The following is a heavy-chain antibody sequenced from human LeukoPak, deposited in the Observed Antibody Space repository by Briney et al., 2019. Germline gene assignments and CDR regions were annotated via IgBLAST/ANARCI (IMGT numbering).Heavy chain of an antibody. Sequence: ASVEASCKASGHTFTGYYMHWVPQAPGQRLEWMGWINPNSGGTNYAQKFQGRVTMTRDTSISTAYMELSRLRSDDTAVYYCARDFTAAVPAVARRPGYYYYYMDVWGKGTTVTVSS. V-gene: IGHV1-2*02. CDR1: GHTFTGYY. J-gene: IGHJ6*03. D-gene: IGHD2-2*01. CDR2: INPNSGGT. CDR3: ARDFTAAVPAVARRPGYYYYYMDV.